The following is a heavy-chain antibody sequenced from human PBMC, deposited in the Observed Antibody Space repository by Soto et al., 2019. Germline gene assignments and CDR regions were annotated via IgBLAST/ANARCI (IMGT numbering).Heavy chain of an antibody. CDR3: ARGISSIAAAGWLTAFDI. V-gene: IGHV1-2*04. D-gene: IGHD6-6*01. J-gene: IGHJ3*02. Sequence: ASVKVSCKASGYTFTGYYMHWVRQAPGQGLGWMGWINPNSGGTNYAQKFQGWVTMTRDTSISTAYMELSRLRSDDTAVYYCARGISSIAAAGWLTAFDIWGQGTMVTVSS. CDR1: GYTFTGYY. CDR2: INPNSGGT.